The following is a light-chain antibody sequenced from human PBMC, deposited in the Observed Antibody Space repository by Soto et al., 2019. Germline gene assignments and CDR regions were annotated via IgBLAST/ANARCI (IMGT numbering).Light chain of an antibody. Sequence: AIRMTQSPSSLSASTGDRVTITCRASQGISSYLAWYQQKPGKAPKLLIYAASTLQSGVPSRFSGSGSGTDFPLTISCLQSEDFATYYCQQYYSYPRAFGPGTKVYIK. CDR3: QQYYSYPRA. V-gene: IGKV1-8*01. CDR1: QGISSY. J-gene: IGKJ3*01. CDR2: AAS.